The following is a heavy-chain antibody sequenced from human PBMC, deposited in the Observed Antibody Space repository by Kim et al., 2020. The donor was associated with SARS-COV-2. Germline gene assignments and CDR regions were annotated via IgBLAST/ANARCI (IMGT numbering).Heavy chain of an antibody. CDR2: MYPNSGNT. J-gene: IGHJ4*02. CDR3: ARVAGSIDY. Sequence: ASVKVSCKTSGYTFTTYDINWVRQATGQGLECVGWMYPNSGNTGCAQKFQGRVTMTRDTSISTAYMELSSLISEDTAVYYCARVAGSIDYWGQGTLVTVSS. CDR1: GYTFTTYD. D-gene: IGHD6-19*01. V-gene: IGHV1-8*01.